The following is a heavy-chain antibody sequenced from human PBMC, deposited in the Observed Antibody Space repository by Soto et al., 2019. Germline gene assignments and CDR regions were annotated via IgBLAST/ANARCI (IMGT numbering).Heavy chain of an antibody. Sequence: GGSLRLSCAASGFTFSSYSMHWVRQAPGKGLEWVSLISWDGGSTYYADSVKGRFTISRDNSKNSLYLQMNSLRTEDTALYYCAKDIWANYDILTGSGYYYGMDVWGQGTTVTVSS. V-gene: IGHV3-43*01. CDR2: ISWDGGST. CDR1: GFTFSSYS. J-gene: IGHJ6*02. CDR3: AKDIWANYDILTGSGYYYGMDV. D-gene: IGHD3-9*01.